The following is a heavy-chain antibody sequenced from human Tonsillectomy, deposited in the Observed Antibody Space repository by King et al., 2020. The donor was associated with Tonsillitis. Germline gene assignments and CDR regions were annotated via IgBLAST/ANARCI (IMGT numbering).Heavy chain of an antibody. V-gene: IGHV3-30*02. CDR2: ILYDGSNK. CDR3: AKDREPTATLQN. J-gene: IGHJ4*02. D-gene: IGHD1-14*01. Sequence: VQLVESGGGVVQPGGSLRLSCVASGFTFSDYGMHWVRQAPGKGLEWVAFILYDGSNKYYVDFVKGRFTISRDNSKNTLYLQMNSLRTEDTAVYYCAKDREPTATLQNWGQGTLVTVSS. CDR1: GFTFSDYG.